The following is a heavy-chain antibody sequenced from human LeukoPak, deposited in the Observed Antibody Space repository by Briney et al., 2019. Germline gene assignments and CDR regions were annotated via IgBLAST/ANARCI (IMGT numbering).Heavy chain of an antibody. CDR3: AKIAEAVSSNYYFDY. D-gene: IGHD2-21*01. J-gene: IGHJ4*02. V-gene: IGHV3-23*01. CDR1: GFTFSSYA. Sequence: GGSLRLSCAASGFTFSSYAMSWVRQAPGKGLEWVSAISGSGGSTYYADSVKGRFTISRDNSKNTLYLQMNCLRAEDTAVYYCAKIAEAVSSNYYFDYWGQGTLVTVSS. CDR2: ISGSGGST.